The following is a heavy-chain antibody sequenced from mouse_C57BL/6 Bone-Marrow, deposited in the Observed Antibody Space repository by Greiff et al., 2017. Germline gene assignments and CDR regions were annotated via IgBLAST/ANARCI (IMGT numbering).Heavy chain of an antibody. CDR2: IDPEIGDT. J-gene: IGHJ2*01. Sequence: EVQIQQSGAELVRPGASVKLSCTASGFNIKDDYIHWVKQRPEQGLEWIGWIDPEIGDTEYASKIQGKATITSDTSSNTAYLQLSSLTSEDTAVYYCSSFDGNYFDFWGQGTPLTVAS. V-gene: IGHV14-4*01. CDR1: GFNIKDDY. D-gene: IGHD2-3*01. CDR3: SSFDGNYFDF.